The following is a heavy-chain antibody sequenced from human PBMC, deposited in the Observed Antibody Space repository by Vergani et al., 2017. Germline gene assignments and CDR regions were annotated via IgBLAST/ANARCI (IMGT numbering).Heavy chain of an antibody. Sequence: QVQLVQSGAEVKKPGSSVKVSCKASGAPFKNSAFSWVRQVPGQGLEWLERIITFFGTTDYAQKFQGRLAIIADEFTITVDMQLSNRRSEDTAVYYCAGNCPGGVSDCSASWYCDPWGNGTLFTVS. J-gene: IGHJ2*01. V-gene: IGHV1-69*13. D-gene: IGHD2-21*02. CDR1: GAPFKNSA. CDR3: AGNCPGGVSDCSASWYCDP. CDR2: IITFFGTT.